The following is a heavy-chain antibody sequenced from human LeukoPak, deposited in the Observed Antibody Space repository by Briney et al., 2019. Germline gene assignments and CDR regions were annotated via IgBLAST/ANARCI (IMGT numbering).Heavy chain of an antibody. CDR3: AKSPYYDSSIDY. D-gene: IGHD3-22*01. CDR1: GSTFSSYS. Sequence: GGFLRLSWAASGSTFSSYSMNWVRQAPGKGLEWVAVISYDGSNKYYADSVKGRFTISRDNSKNTLYLQMNSLRAEDTAVYYCAKSPYYDSSIDYWGQGTLVTVSS. CDR2: ISYDGSNK. V-gene: IGHV3-30*18. J-gene: IGHJ4*02.